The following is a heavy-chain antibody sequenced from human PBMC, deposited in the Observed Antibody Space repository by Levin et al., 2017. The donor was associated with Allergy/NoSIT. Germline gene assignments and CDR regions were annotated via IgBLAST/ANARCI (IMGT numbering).Heavy chain of an antibody. D-gene: IGHD6-13*01. CDR3: ARVGWAEQQLAREGYFDL. J-gene: IGHJ2*01. Sequence: AGGSLRLSCAASGFTFSSYWMSWVRQAPGKGLEWVANIKQDGSEKYYVDSVKGRFTISRDNAKNSLYLQMNSLRAEDTAVYYCARVGWAEQQLAREGYFDLWGRGTLVTVSS. CDR1: GFTFSSYW. CDR2: IKQDGSEK. V-gene: IGHV3-7*01.